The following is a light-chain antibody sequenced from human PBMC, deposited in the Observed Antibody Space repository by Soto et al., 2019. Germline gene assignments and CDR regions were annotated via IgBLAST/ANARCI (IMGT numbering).Light chain of an antibody. V-gene: IGKV3-11*01. CDR3: QQYGSSGT. Sequence: EIVLTQSPATLSLSPGERAILSCRASQSVSNHLAWYQQKPGQAPRLLIYDASKRATGVPVRFSGRGSATDFALTISGLEPDDFAVYYCQQYGSSGTFGQGTKVDIK. CDR2: DAS. CDR1: QSVSNH. J-gene: IGKJ1*01.